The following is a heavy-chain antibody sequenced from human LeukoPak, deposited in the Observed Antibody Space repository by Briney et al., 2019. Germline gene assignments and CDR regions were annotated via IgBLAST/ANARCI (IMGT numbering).Heavy chain of an antibody. CDR1: GGSISSYY. Sequence: PSETLSLTCTVSGGSISSYYWSWIRQPAGKGLEWIGRIHTSGSTNYNPSLKSRVTMSVDTSKNQFSLKLSSVTAADTAVYYCARHRARYCSSTSCYRPFALDIWGQGTMVTVSS. CDR3: ARHRARYCSSTSCYRPFALDI. CDR2: IHTSGST. D-gene: IGHD2-2*01. J-gene: IGHJ3*02. V-gene: IGHV4-4*07.